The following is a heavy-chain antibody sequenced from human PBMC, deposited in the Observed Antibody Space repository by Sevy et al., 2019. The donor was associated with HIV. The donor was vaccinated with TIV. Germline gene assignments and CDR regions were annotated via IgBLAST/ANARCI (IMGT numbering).Heavy chain of an antibody. Sequence: GGSLRLSCAASGFTFSSYAMHWVRQAPGKGLEWVAVISYDGSNKYYADSVKGRFTISRYNSKNTLYLQMNSLRAEDTAVYYCASTYYDFWSGYYTAYYYYGMDVWGQGTTVTVSS. CDR1: GFTFSSYA. V-gene: IGHV3-30*04. CDR2: ISYDGSNK. CDR3: ASTYYDFWSGYYTAYYYYGMDV. D-gene: IGHD3-3*01. J-gene: IGHJ6*02.